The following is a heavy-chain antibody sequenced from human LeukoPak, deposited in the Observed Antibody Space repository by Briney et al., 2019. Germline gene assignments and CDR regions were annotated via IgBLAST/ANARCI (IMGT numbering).Heavy chain of an antibody. Sequence: QPGGSLRLSCVASGFTFGKCWMSWVRQARGKGLEWVANIKLDGSEKNYVDSVKGRFTISRDNTKSSLYLQMNSLRAEDTAVFYCARDQYDTWSRRGNFDSWGQGTLVIVSS. CDR1: GFTFGKCW. CDR3: ARDQYDTWSRRGNFDS. D-gene: IGHD3-3*01. CDR2: IKLDGSEK. J-gene: IGHJ4*02. V-gene: IGHV3-7*03.